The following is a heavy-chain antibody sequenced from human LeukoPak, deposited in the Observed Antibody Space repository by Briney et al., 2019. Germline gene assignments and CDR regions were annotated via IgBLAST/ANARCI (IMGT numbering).Heavy chain of an antibody. CDR1: GFTLDDYA. CDR2: ISGDGGST. D-gene: IGHD3-22*01. CDR3: ARVPDYYDSSGYYYVDYYYMDV. Sequence: GGSLRLSCAASGFTLDDYAMHWVRQVPGKGLEWVSLISGDGGSTYYADSVKGRFTISRDNAKNSLYLQMNSLRAEDTAVYYCARVPDYYDSSGYYYVDYYYMDVWGKGTTVTVSS. V-gene: IGHV3-43*02. J-gene: IGHJ6*03.